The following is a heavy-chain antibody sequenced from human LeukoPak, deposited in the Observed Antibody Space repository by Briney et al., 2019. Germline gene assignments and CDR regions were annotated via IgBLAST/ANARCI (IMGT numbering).Heavy chain of an antibody. CDR3: AKESGALGAPLYDY. J-gene: IGHJ4*01. V-gene: IGHV3-23*01. CDR1: GFIFRNYA. CDR2: ISDNGGGT. D-gene: IGHD4/OR15-4a*01. Sequence: GGSLRLSCGASGFIFRNYAMSWVRQAPGEGLEWVSGISDNGGGTYYADSVKGRFTISRDNSKNMLYLQMNSLRAEDTAVYYCAKESGALGAPLYDYWGHGILVTGSS.